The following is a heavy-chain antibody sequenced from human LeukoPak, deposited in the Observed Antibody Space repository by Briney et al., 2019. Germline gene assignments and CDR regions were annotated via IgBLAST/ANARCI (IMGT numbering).Heavy chain of an antibody. Sequence: GGSLRLSCAASGFTFSSYAMHWVRQAPGKGLEYVSAISSNGGSTYYANSVKGRFTISRDNSKNTLYLQMGSLRAEDMAVYYCARDGPHGAFDIWGQGTMVTVSS. D-gene: IGHD3/OR15-3a*01. V-gene: IGHV3-64*01. CDR1: GFTFSSYA. CDR2: ISSNGGST. J-gene: IGHJ3*02. CDR3: ARDGPHGAFDI.